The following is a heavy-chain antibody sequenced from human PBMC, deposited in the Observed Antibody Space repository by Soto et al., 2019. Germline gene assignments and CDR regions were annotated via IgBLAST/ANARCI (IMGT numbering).Heavy chain of an antibody. J-gene: IGHJ6*01. CDR2: TANKRSRYTT. Sequence: EVELVESGGGLVQAGGSLRVSCGVSGFTSSDHYMDWVRQAPGEGLEWVGRTANKRSRYTTEYAASVKGRFIISRDDSKNSVYLQMNSLKIEHTAVYYFASAGFGPGLDVWGKGTTVTVSS. D-gene: IGHD3-16*01. V-gene: IGHV3-72*01. CDR3: ASAGFGPGLDV. CDR1: GFTSSDHY.